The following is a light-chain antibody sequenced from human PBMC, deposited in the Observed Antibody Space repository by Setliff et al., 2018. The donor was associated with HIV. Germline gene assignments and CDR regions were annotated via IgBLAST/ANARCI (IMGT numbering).Light chain of an antibody. V-gene: IGLV2-11*01. CDR1: SSDVGGYNY. CDR2: DVT. Sequence: QSALTQPRSVSGSPGQSVTISCTGTSSDVGGYNYVSWYQHIPGKAPKLMIYDVTKRPSGVPDRFSGSKSGNTASLTISGLQSEDEADYYCCSYAGSYTSLYVFGTGTKVTVL. J-gene: IGLJ1*01. CDR3: CSYAGSYTSLYV.